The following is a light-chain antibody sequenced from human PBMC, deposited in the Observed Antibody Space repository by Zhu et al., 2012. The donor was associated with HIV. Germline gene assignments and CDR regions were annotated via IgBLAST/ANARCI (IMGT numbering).Light chain of an antibody. CDR3: LQYVNAPYT. J-gene: IGKJ2*01. CDR2: GPS. Sequence: EIVLTQSPGTLSLSPGERATLSCRASQSISSTYLAWYQQKPGQAPRLLIYGPSSRATGIPDRFSGSGSGTDFTLTISRLEPEDFAVYYCLQYVNAPYTFGQGTNLEIK. V-gene: IGKV3-20*01. CDR1: QSISSTY.